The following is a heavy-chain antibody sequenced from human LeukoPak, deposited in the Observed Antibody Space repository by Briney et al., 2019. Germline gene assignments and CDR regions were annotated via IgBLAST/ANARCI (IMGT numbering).Heavy chain of an antibody. CDR2: ISGSGGST. CDR3: AKQPRPLFRVVIMHYFDY. Sequence: PGGSLRLSCAASGFTFSSYAMSWVRQAPGKGLEWVSAISGSGGSTYYADSVKGRFTISRDNSKNTLYLQMNSLRAEDTAVYYCAKQPRPLFRVVIMHYFDYWGQGTLVTVSS. D-gene: IGHD3-3*01. V-gene: IGHV3-23*01. CDR1: GFTFSSYA. J-gene: IGHJ4*02.